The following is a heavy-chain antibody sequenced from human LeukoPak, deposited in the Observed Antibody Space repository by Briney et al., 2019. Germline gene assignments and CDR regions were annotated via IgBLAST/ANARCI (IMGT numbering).Heavy chain of an antibody. J-gene: IGHJ6*03. Sequence: SQTLSLTCTVAGVSISSGGYYWRWIRQPPGKGLEWIGYIYDSGSTYYNPSLKSRITISVYRAKNQCSLKLSSVTAADTAVYYCARDFPPPDDFWSGHYMDVWGKGITVTVSS. CDR3: ARDFPPPDDFWSGHYMDV. D-gene: IGHD3-3*01. CDR2: IYDSGST. V-gene: IGHV4-30-2*01. CDR1: GVSISSGGYY.